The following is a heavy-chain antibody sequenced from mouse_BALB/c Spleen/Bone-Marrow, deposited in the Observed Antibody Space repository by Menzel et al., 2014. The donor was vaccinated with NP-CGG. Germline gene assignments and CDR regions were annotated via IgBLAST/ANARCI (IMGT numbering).Heavy chain of an antibody. CDR3: ARDYYGRGWYFDV. V-gene: IGHV1-69*01. J-gene: IGHJ1*01. CDR2: IDTSDSHT. Sequence: QVQLQQSGAELVMPGASVKMSCKSSGYTFTDYWMHWVKQRPGQGLEWIGAIDTSDSHTSYNQKFKGKATLTVDESSSTAYMQLSSLTSEDSAVYYCARDYYGRGWYFDVWGAGTTVTVSS. CDR1: GYTFTDYW. D-gene: IGHD1-1*01.